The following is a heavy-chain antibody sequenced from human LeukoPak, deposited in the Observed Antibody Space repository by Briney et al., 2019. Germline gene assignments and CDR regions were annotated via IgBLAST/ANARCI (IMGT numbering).Heavy chain of an antibody. CDR2: MNPNSGNT. CDR1: GYTFTSHD. CDR3: ARGGIGREYCSSTTCYDNSFGD. D-gene: IGHD2-2*01. Sequence: ASVEVSCKASGYTFTSHDINWVRQATGQGLEWMGWMNPNSGNTGYAQKFQGRVTMTRNTSISTAYMKLSSLRSEDTAVYYCARGGIGREYCSSTTCYDNSFGDWGQGTLVTVSS. J-gene: IGHJ4*02. V-gene: IGHV1-8*01.